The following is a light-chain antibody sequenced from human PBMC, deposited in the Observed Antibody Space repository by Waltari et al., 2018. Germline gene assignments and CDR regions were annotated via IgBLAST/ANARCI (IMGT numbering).Light chain of an antibody. CDR2: QDS. CDR1: TSPNQY. V-gene: IGLV3-25*03. CDR3: QASDTSGSYPV. J-gene: IGLJ2*01. Sequence: SYELTQPPSLSVSPGQTARIPCSADTSPNQYAFLYQQKPGQAPVLVIYQDSERPSGIPERFSGSSSGTTVTLTISGAQAEDEADYYCQASDTSGSYPVFGGGTKLTVL.